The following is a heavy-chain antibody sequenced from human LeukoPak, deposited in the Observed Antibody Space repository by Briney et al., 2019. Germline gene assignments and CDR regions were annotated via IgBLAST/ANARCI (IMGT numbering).Heavy chain of an antibody. V-gene: IGHV5-51*01. CDR1: GSSFNNYW. Sequence: GESLKISRNGSGSSFNNYWIAWGRQMPGKGLEVMGIVYPGDSDTRYSPSFQGQVTISVDKSISTAYLQWSSLKASDTAIYYCARHFRVGATQSSFDFWGQGTLVTVSS. CDR3: ARHFRVGATQSSFDF. CDR2: VYPGDSDT. D-gene: IGHD1-26*01. J-gene: IGHJ4*02.